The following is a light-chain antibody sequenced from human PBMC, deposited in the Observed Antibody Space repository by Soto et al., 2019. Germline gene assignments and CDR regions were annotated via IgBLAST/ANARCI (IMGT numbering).Light chain of an antibody. J-gene: IGKJ3*01. CDR1: ESVHRN. V-gene: IGKV3-15*01. Sequence: EMVMTQSTATLSVSPGERVTLSCRASESVHRNLAWYQQKPGQGPSLLIYYASTRATDVPHRFTGSGSGTEFSLTISSLQSEDYGVYHCQHYSNWPPTFGPGTKDEI. CDR3: QHYSNWPPT. CDR2: YAS.